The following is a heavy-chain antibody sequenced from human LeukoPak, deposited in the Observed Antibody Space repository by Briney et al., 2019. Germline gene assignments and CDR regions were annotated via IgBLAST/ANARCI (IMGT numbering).Heavy chain of an antibody. J-gene: IGHJ1*01. CDR2: ISSSGSTI. CDR1: GFTFSDYY. V-gene: IGHV3-11*04. CDR3: AKAFWGIYDSSGD. Sequence: KPGGSLRLSCAASGFTFSDYYMSWIRQAPGKGLEGVAYISSSGSTIYYADSVKGRFTVSRDNAKNSLYLQMNSLRAEDTAVYYCAKAFWGIYDSSGDWGQGTLVTVSS. D-gene: IGHD3-22*01.